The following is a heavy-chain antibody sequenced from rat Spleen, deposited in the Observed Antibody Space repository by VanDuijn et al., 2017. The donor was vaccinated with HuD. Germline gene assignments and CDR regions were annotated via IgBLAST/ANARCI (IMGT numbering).Heavy chain of an antibody. CDR2: IDSAGST. CDR1: FYSITSSYR. CDR3: TRQDYGYGYFYVMDV. V-gene: IGHV3-3*01. Sequence: EVQLQESGPGLVKPSQSLSLTCSVTFYSITSSYRWSWVRKFPGNKLEWMGYIDSAGSTNYNPSLKSRISITRDTSKNQFFLQVNSVTTEDTATYYCTRQDYGYGYFYVMDVWGQGASVTVSS. J-gene: IGHJ4*01. D-gene: IGHD1-7*01.